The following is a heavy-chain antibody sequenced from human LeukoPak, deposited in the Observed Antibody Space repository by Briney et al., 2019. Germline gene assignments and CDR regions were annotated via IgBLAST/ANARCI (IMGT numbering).Heavy chain of an antibody. V-gene: IGHV4-4*02. CDR3: ARALPRVVWFGDKGFDY. J-gene: IGHJ4*02. Sequence: PSGTLSLTCAVSGGSISSSNWWSWVRQPPGKGLEWIGEIYHSGSTNYNPSLKSRVTISVDKSKNQFSLKLSSVTAADTAVYYCARALPRVVWFGDKGFDYWGQGTLVTVSS. D-gene: IGHD3-10*01. CDR1: GGSISSSNW. CDR2: IYHSGST.